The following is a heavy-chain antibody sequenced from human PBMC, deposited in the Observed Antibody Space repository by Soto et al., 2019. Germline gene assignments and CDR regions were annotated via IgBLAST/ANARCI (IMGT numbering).Heavy chain of an antibody. Sequence: GASVKVSCKASGGTFSSYTISWVRQAPGQGLEWMGRIIPILGIANYAQKFQGRVTITADKSTSTAYMELRRLTSDDTAVYYCAREGVIAVVNLDYWGQGTLVTVSS. CDR1: GGTFSSYT. CDR2: IIPILGIA. V-gene: IGHV1-69*04. J-gene: IGHJ4*02. CDR3: AREGVIAVVNLDY. D-gene: IGHD3-16*02.